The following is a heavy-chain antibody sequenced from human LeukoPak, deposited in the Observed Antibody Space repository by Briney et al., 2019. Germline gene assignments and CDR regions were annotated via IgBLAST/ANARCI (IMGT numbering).Heavy chain of an antibody. Sequence: GRSLRLSCAASGFTFSSYAMHWVRQAPGKGLEWVAVISYDGSNKYYADSVKGRFTISRDNSKNTLYLQMNSLRAEDTAMYYCAGYCSTVSCRNIDYWGQGTLVTVSS. J-gene: IGHJ4*02. D-gene: IGHD2-2*01. CDR2: ISYDGSNK. V-gene: IGHV3-30-3*01. CDR3: AGYCSTVSCRNIDY. CDR1: GFTFSSYA.